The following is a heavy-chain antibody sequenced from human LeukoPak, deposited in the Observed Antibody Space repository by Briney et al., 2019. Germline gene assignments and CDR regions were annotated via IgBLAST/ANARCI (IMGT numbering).Heavy chain of an antibody. V-gene: IGHV6-1*01. CDR2: TYYRSKWYN. CDR3: ARVQQLGQGFHY. J-gene: IGHJ4*02. D-gene: IGHD6-13*01. CDR1: GDSVSNNNVA. Sequence: SRTLSLTCAISGDSVSNNNVAWTWVRQSPSRGLEWLGRTYYRSKWYNDYAVSGKSRITITPDTSKNQVSLQLSSVSLEDTAIYFCARVQQLGQGFHYWGQGTLVTVSS.